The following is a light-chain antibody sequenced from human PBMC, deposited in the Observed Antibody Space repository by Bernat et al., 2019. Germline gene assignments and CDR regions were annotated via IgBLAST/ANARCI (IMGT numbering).Light chain of an antibody. J-gene: IGKJ4*01. CDR2: GAS. CDR3: QQYNNWPPLT. CDR1: QSVSSN. Sequence: EIAMTQSPATLSVSPGERATLSCRASQSVSSNLAWYQQKPGQAHRLLIYGASTRATGIPARFSGSGSGTEFTLTFSSLQSEDFAVYYCQQYNNWPPLTFGGGTKVKIK. V-gene: IGKV3-15*01.